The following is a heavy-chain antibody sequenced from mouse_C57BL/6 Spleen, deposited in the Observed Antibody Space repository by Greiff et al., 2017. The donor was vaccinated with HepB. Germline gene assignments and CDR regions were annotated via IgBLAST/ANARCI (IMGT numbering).Heavy chain of an antibody. CDR3: ARSGSSLAWFAY. D-gene: IGHD1-1*01. J-gene: IGHJ3*01. CDR2: IDPSDSYT. CDR1: GYTFTSYW. Sequence: QVQLQQPGAELVMPGASVKLSCKASGYTFTSYWMHWVKQRHGQGLEWIGEIDPSDSYTNYNQKFKGKSTLTVDKSSSTAYMQLSSLTSEDSAVYYCARSGSSLAWFAYWGQGTLVTVSA. V-gene: IGHV1-69*01.